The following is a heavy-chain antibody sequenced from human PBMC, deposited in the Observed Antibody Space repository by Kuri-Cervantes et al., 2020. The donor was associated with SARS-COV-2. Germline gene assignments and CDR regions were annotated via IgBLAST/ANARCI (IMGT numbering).Heavy chain of an antibody. CDR1: GFTFDDYT. D-gene: IGHD3-3*01. V-gene: IGHV3-43*01. CDR3: ARDPADFWSGPFY. CDR2: ISWDGGST. Sequence: GESLKISCAASGFTFDDYTMHWVRQAPGKGLEWVSLISWDGGSTYYADSVKGRFTISRDNSKNTLYLQMGSLKAEDMAVYYCARDPADFWSGPFYWGQGTLVTVSS. J-gene: IGHJ4*02.